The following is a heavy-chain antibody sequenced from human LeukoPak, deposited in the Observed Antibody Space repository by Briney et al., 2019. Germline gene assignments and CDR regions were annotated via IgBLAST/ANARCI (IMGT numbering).Heavy chain of an antibody. V-gene: IGHV3-20*04. CDR1: GFTFDDYG. CDR2: IHWDGGST. J-gene: IGHJ4*02. Sequence: GGSLRLSCAASGFTFDDYGMSWVRQAPGKGLEWVPGIHWDGGSTGYADSVKSRFTISRDSAKNSLYLQMNSLRAEDTAVYYCARDKGIAVPFDYWGQGTLVTVSS. CDR3: ARDKGIAVPFDY. D-gene: IGHD6-19*01.